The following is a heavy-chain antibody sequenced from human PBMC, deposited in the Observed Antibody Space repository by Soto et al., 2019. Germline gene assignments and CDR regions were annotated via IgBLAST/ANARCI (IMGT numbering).Heavy chain of an antibody. CDR2: IDPSDSYT. CDR1: GYSFTSYW. D-gene: IGHD1-7*01. V-gene: IGHV5-10-1*01. CDR3: ARHIPGTGTTWGQSSGMDV. J-gene: IGHJ6*02. Sequence: HGESLKISCKGSGYSFTSYWISWVRQMPGKGLEWMGRIDPSDSYTNYSPSFQGHVTISADKSISTAYLQWSSLKASDTAMYYCARHIPGTGTTWGQSSGMDVWGQGTTVTVSS.